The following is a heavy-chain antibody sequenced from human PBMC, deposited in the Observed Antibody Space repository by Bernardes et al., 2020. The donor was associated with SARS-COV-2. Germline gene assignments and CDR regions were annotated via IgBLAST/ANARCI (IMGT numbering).Heavy chain of an antibody. CDR1: GFNFSIYD. CDR2: IGTVGDT. D-gene: IGHD3-16*01. CDR3: AKGGAHFY. V-gene: IGHV3-13*04. J-gene: IGHJ4*02. Sequence: GGSLRLSCAASGFNFSIYDMHWVRQTTGKGLEWVSGIGTVGDTFYAGSVKGRVTISREDAKNSLYLQMNSLTAGDTAVYCCAKGGAHFYWGQGVLVTVSS.